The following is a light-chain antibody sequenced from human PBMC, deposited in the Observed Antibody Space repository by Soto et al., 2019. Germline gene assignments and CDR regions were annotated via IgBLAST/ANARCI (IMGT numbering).Light chain of an antibody. J-gene: IGKJ2*01. Sequence: DVVMTQSPLSLPVTLGQTASISCRSSQSLVHSDGNTYLSWFQQRPGQSPRSRMYKVSKRDSGVPNRFSGSGSGADFTLKISRVEAEDVGIYYCMQGTHSYTFGQGTRLDTK. CDR2: KVS. CDR1: QSLVHSDGNTY. CDR3: MQGTHSYT. V-gene: IGKV2-30*02.